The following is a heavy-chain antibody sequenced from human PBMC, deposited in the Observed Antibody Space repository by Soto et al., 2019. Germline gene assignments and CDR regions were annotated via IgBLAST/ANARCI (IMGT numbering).Heavy chain of an antibody. V-gene: IGHV1-18*01. CDR1: GYTFTNYA. CDR3: ARDLAAAGPFDC. D-gene: IGHD6-13*01. J-gene: IGHJ4*02. CDR2: ISAYNGNT. Sequence: QVQLVQSGAEVKKPGASVKVSCKASGYTFTNYAFSWVRQAPGQGLEWMGWISAYNGNTNYPQKLQGRVTMTTDTSTRTAYMELSSLRSDDTTVYYCARDLAAAGPFDCWGQGTLVTVSS.